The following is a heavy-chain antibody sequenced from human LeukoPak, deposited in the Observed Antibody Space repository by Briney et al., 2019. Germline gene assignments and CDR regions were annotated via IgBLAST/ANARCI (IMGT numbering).Heavy chain of an antibody. Sequence: GGSLRLSCAASGFTSSSYGMHWVRQAPGKGLEWVAFIRYDGINKYYADSVKGRFTISRDNSKDTLYLQMSSLRAEDTAVYYCAKEGSSGWSLDYWGQGTLVTVSS. V-gene: IGHV3-30*02. CDR3: AKEGSSGWSLDY. CDR1: GFTSSSYG. CDR2: IRYDGINK. J-gene: IGHJ4*02. D-gene: IGHD6-19*01.